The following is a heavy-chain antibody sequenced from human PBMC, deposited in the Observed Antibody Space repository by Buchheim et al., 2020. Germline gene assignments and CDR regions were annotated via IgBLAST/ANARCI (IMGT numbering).Heavy chain of an antibody. J-gene: IGHJ4*02. CDR2: MNPNSGYS. CDR1: GYIFNTHE. D-gene: IGHD1-1*01. Sequence: QVQLVQSGAEVKKPGASVKVSCRTSGYIFNTHEINWVRQAAGQGLEWVGWMNPNSGYSVYAQKFQGRVTMTRDTSISTAYMELSGLESEDTAVYSCAATNNPGSYVPLAYWGQGTL. CDR3: AATNNPGSYVPLAY. V-gene: IGHV1-8*01.